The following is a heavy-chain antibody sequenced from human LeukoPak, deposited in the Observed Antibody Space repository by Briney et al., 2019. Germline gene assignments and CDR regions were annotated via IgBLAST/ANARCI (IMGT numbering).Heavy chain of an antibody. V-gene: IGHV4-39*07. Sequence: SETLSLTCTVSGGSISSSSYYWGWIRQPPGKGLEWIGSIYYSGSTYYNPSLKSRVTISVDTSKNQFSLKLSSVTAADTAVYYCARELKFHRYDSSGYLPTWGQGTLVTVSS. J-gene: IGHJ4*02. D-gene: IGHD3-22*01. CDR2: IYYSGST. CDR3: ARELKFHRYDSSGYLPT. CDR1: GGSISSSSYY.